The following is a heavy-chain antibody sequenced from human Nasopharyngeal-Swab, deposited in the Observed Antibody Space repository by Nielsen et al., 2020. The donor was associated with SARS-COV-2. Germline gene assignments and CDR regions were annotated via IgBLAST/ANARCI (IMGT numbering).Heavy chain of an antibody. CDR3: ARSHCSSTSCFDYYGMDV. CDR1: GFTFSSYS. D-gene: IGHD2-2*01. J-gene: IGHJ6*02. CDR2: ISSSSSYI. Sequence: GVLKISCAASGFTFSSYSMNWVRQAPGKGLEWVSSISSSSSYIYYADSVKGRFTISRDNAKNSLYLQMNSLRAEDTAVYYCARSHCSSTSCFDYYGMDVWGQGTTVTVSS. V-gene: IGHV3-21*01.